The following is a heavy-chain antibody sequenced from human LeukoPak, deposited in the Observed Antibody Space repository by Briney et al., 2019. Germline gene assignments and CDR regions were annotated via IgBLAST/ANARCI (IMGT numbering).Heavy chain of an antibody. V-gene: IGHV3-21*01. D-gene: IGHD3-9*01. Sequence: GGSLRPSCAASGFTFSSYSMNWVRQAPGKGLEWVSSISSSSSYIYYADSVKGRFTISRDNAKNSLYLQMNSLRAEDTAVYYCARDRPYDILTGPGGVDYWGQGTLVTVSS. CDR1: GFTFSSYS. J-gene: IGHJ4*02. CDR3: ARDRPYDILTGPGGVDY. CDR2: ISSSSSYI.